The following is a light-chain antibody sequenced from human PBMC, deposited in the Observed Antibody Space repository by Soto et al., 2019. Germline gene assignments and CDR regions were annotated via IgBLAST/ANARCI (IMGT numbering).Light chain of an antibody. Sequence: QSALTQPASVSGPLGQSIVISCTGSSRVIGSYDLVSWYQQYPGKAPKVVIFEGTKRPSGVSNRFSGSKSGNTASLTISGLQTEDEADYYCCSYAGSRTYVFGAGTKLTVL. V-gene: IGLV2-23*01. CDR1: SRVIGSYDL. J-gene: IGLJ1*01. CDR3: CSYAGSRTYV. CDR2: EGT.